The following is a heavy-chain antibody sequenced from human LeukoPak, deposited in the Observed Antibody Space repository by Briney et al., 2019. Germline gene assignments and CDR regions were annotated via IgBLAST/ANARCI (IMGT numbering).Heavy chain of an antibody. CDR3: ASGSYGDYYYYMDV. CDR2: IIPIFGTA. Sequence: SVNVSCKASGGTFSSYATSWVRQAPGQGLEWMGGIIPIFGTANYAQKFQGRVTITTDESTSTAYMELSSLRSEDTAVYYCASGSYGDYYYYMDVWGKGTTVTVSS. CDR1: GGTFSSYA. D-gene: IGHD1-26*01. V-gene: IGHV1-69*05. J-gene: IGHJ6*03.